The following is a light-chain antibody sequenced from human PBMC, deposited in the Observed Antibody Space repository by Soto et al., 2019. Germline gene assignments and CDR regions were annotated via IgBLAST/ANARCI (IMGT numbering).Light chain of an antibody. J-gene: IGKJ3*01. CDR2: GAS. CDR3: QQHEDFPLT. Sequence: DIQMTQSPSSLSASVGDRVTITCQASQDIHQYLNWYQQKPGKPPNLLIYGASTLETGVPSRFSGRGSGTYCTFTLSTLQPEDIATYYCQQHEDFPLTVGPGNTVDI. V-gene: IGKV1-33*01. CDR1: QDIHQY.